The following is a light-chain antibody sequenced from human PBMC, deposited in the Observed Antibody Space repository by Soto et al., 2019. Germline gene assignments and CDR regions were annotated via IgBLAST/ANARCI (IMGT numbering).Light chain of an antibody. CDR3: SSYTSSSTLGV. Sequence: QSVLTQPASVSGSPGQSITISCTGTSSDVGGYNYVSWYQQHPGKAPKLMIYDVSNRPSGVSNRFSGSKSGNTASLTISGLQAEDEADYYCSSYTSSSTLGVFGTGTMVTV. CDR1: SSDVGGYNY. V-gene: IGLV2-14*01. CDR2: DVS. J-gene: IGLJ1*01.